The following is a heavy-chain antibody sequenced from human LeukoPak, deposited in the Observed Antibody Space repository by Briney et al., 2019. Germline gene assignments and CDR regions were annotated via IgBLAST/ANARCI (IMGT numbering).Heavy chain of an antibody. V-gene: IGHV1-2*02. D-gene: IGHD3-16*01. J-gene: IGHJ4*02. CDR3: ARDTPVVKEGEPLSAGVYFDY. CDR1: GYTFSNYD. Sequence: GASVKVSCKASGYTFSNYDVIWVRQAPGQGLEWMGWINPNSGGTNYAQKFQGRVTMTRDTSISTAYMELSRLRSDDTAVYYCARDTPVVKEGEPLSAGVYFDYWGQGTLVTVSS. CDR2: INPNSGGT.